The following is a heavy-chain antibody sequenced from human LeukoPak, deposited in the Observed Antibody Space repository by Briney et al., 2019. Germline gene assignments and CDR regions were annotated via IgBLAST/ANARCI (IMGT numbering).Heavy chain of an antibody. D-gene: IGHD4-11*01. CDR2: ISAYNGNT. V-gene: IGHV1-18*01. CDR3: ALAGGYSNPMYNWFDP. J-gene: IGHJ5*02. CDR1: GYTFTSYG. Sequence: GASVKVSCKASGYTFTSYGISWVRQAPGQVLEWMGWISAYNGNTNYAQKLQGRVTMTTDTSTSTAYMELRSLRSDDTAVYYCALAGGYSNPMYNWFDPWGQGTLVTVSS.